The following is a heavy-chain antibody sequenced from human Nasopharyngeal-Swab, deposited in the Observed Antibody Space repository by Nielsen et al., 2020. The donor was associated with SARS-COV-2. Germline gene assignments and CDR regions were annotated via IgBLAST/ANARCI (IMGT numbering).Heavy chain of an antibody. V-gene: IGHV3-33*01. CDR2: IWYDGVNK. CDR3: ARDSNYYGSGSDAFNL. J-gene: IGHJ3*01. CDR1: GFTFISYG. D-gene: IGHD3-10*01. Sequence: GESLKISCAASGFTFISYGLHWVRQAPGKGLEWVAFIWYDGVNKYYADSVKGRFTISRDNSKNTVFLRMNNLRVEDTAMYYCARDSNYYGSGSDAFNLWGQGTLVTVSS.